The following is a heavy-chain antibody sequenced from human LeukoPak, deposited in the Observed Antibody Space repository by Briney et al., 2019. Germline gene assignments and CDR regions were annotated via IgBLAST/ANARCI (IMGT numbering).Heavy chain of an antibody. V-gene: IGHV3-30*18. J-gene: IGHJ5*02. CDR1: GFSFSNYG. Sequence: GGSLRLSCAASGFSFSNYGMHWVRQAPGKGLEWVAVVSYDGSDKYYADSVKGRFTISRDNSKNTLYLEMNSLKSEDTAVYFCTKDRSSSPNWFEPWGQGTLVTVSS. CDR2: VSYDGSDK. D-gene: IGHD6-13*01. CDR3: TKDRSSSPNWFEP.